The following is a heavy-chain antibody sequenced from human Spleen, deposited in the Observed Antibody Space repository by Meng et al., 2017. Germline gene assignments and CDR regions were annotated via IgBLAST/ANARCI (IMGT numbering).Heavy chain of an antibody. CDR1: GYSISSGYY. Sequence: SETLSLTCTVSGYSISSGYYWGWIRQPPGKGLEWIGSIYHIGSNYYNPSLKSRVTISVDTSKNQFSLKLGSVTAADTAVYYCARWYSGSYYGFDYWGQGTLVTVSS. CDR3: ARWYSGSYYGFDY. CDR2: IYHIGSN. J-gene: IGHJ4*02. D-gene: IGHD1-26*01. V-gene: IGHV4-38-2*02.